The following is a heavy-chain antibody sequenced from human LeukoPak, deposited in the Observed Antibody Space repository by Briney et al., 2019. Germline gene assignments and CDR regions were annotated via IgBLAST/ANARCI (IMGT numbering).Heavy chain of an antibody. CDR3: ARGHISATGRFDY. V-gene: IGHV3-23*01. CDR2: ISASGDNT. CDR1: GFTLSTYA. Sequence: GGSLRLSCAASGFTLSTYAMSWVRQAPGKGLEWVSTISASGDNTYYADSVKGRFTISRDNSKNSLYLQMNSLTAEDTAVYYCARGHISATGRFDYWGQGTLVTVSS. J-gene: IGHJ4*02. D-gene: IGHD6-13*01.